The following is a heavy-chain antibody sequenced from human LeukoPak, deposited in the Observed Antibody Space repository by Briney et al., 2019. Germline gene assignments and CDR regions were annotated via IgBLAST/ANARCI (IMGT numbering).Heavy chain of an antibody. CDR2: ISSGGSAI. Sequence: GGSLRLSCGASGFTFTSYEMNWVRQAPGKGLEWVSYISSGGSAIYYADSVKGRFTISRDNAKNSLYLQMNSLRAEDTAVYYCAREIRDGIVGATQFDYWGQGTLVTVSS. CDR1: GFTFTSYE. CDR3: AREIRDGIVGATQFDY. V-gene: IGHV3-48*03. D-gene: IGHD1-26*01. J-gene: IGHJ4*02.